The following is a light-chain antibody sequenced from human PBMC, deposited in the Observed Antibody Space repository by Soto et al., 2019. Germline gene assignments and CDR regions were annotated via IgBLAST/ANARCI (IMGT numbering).Light chain of an antibody. CDR1: QTVTNSF. CDR2: GIS. V-gene: IGKV3-20*01. J-gene: IGKJ2*01. CDR3: QQYSTLPHT. Sequence: EKVLTQSPGTLSLSPGDRATLSCRASQTVTNSFFAWYQQKPGQPPRLLIHGISSRATGIPDRFSGSGSGTDFTLTISRLEPEDFVVYYCQQYSTLPHTFGRGTKLEV.